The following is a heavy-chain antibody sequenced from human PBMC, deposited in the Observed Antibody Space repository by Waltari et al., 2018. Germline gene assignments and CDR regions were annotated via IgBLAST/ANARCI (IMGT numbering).Heavy chain of an antibody. V-gene: IGHV1-18*01. D-gene: IGHD2-15*01. CDR2: ISAYNGNT. CDR1: GYTSTSYG. J-gene: IGHJ5*02. Sequence: QVQLVQSGAEVKKPGASVKVSCKASGYTSTSYGISWVRQATGQGLEWMGWISAYNGNTNYAQKLQGIVTMTTDTSTSTAYMELRSLRSDDTAVYYCARDQDIVVVVAARNFDPWGQGTLVTVSS. CDR3: ARDQDIVVVVAARNFDP.